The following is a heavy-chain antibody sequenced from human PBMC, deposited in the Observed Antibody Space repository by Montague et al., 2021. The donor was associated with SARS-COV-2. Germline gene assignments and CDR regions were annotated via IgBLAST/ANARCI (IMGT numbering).Heavy chain of an antibody. CDR2: INGDGSAK. CDR3: ARDSYTKGDY. J-gene: IGHJ4*02. CDR1: GFSFSTDW. Sequence: SLRLSCAASGFSFSTDWMSWVRQAPGKGLEWVANINGDGSAKSYVDSVKGRFTISRDNANNSLYLQMNSLRAEDTAAYYCARDSYTKGDYWGQGTLASVSS. D-gene: IGHD4-11*01. V-gene: IGHV3-7*03.